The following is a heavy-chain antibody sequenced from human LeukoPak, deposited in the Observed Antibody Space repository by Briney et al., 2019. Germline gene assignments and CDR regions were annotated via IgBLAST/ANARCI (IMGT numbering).Heavy chain of an antibody. CDR2: IYTSGST. CDR1: GGSISSYY. D-gene: IGHD5-12*01. J-gene: IGHJ6*03. Sequence: SETLSLTCTVSGGSISSYYWSWIRQPAGKGLEWIGRIYTSGSTNYNPSLKSRVTMSVGTSKNQFSLKLSSVTAADTAVYYCARDRSGYEYYYYYMDVWGKGTTVTVSS. CDR3: ARDRSGYEYYYYYMDV. V-gene: IGHV4-4*07.